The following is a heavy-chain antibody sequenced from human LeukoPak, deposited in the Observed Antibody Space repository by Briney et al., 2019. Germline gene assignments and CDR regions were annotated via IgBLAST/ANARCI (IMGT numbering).Heavy chain of an antibody. D-gene: IGHD3-16*01. V-gene: IGHV3-23*01. CDR2: ISVSGGST. CDR3: ARVQNMITFGTGY. CDR1: GFTFSSYA. Sequence: GGSLRLSCAASGFTFSSYAMSWVRQAPGKGLEWVSLISVSGGSTYNADSVKGRFTISRDNSKNTLYLQMNSLRAEDTAVYYCARVQNMITFGTGYWGQGTLVTVSS. J-gene: IGHJ4*02.